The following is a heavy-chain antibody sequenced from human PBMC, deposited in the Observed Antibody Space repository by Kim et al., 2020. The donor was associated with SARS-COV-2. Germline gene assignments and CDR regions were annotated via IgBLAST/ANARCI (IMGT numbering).Heavy chain of an antibody. V-gene: IGHV3-72*01. Sequence: GGSLRLSCAASGFRLSDHYMDWVRQAPGKGLEWLGHSRNKANSYTSEYAASVKGRFTFSSDDSKNSLYLQMNSLKVEDTAVYYCLPFPSDSHGMDVWGRGTTVTVSS. CDR2: SRNKANSYTS. D-gene: IGHD2-21*01. J-gene: IGHJ6*02. CDR3: LPFPSDSHGMDV. CDR1: GFRLSDHY.